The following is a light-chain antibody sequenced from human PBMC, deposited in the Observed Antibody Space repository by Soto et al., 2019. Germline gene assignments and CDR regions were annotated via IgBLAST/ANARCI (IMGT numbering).Light chain of an antibody. CDR3: QQRGNWPPT. CDR2: DAS. CDR1: QSVSSY. Sequence: EVMLTQSPATLSLSPGERATLSCRASQSVSSYLAWYQQKPGQTPRLLIYDASNRATGIPARFSGSGSGTDFTLTISSLEPEDFAFYFCQQRGNWPPTFGPGTKVDI. V-gene: IGKV3-11*01. J-gene: IGKJ3*01.